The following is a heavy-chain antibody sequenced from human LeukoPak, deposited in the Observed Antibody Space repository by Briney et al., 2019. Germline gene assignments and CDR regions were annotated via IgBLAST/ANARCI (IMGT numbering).Heavy chain of an antibody. D-gene: IGHD2-8*01. J-gene: IGHJ5*02. CDR1: GYTFTSYD. CDR2: MNPNSGNT. V-gene: IGHV1-8*03. Sequence: ASVKVSCKASGYTFTSYDINWVRQATGQGLEWMGWMNPNSGNTGYAQKFQGRVTITRNTSISTAYMELSSLRSEDTAVYYCARRIVLMVYGALYNWFDPWGQGTLVTVSS. CDR3: ARRIVLMVYGALYNWFDP.